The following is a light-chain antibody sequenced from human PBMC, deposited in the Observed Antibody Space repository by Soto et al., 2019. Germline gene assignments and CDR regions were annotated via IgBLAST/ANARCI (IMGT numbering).Light chain of an antibody. Sequence: EIVMTQSPATLSVSPGERATLSCRASQGVTTNLAWYQQKPGQAPRLLIYGASTRATGIPARFSGSGSGTEFTLTISNLQSEDFAVYYCQQYNTWPLTFGGGTKVEIK. CDR2: GAS. CDR1: QGVTTN. CDR3: QQYNTWPLT. V-gene: IGKV3-15*01. J-gene: IGKJ4*01.